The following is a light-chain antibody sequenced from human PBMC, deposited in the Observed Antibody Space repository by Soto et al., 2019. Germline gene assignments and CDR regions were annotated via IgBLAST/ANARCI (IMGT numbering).Light chain of an antibody. CDR2: GAS. J-gene: IGKJ1*01. CDR1: QSVGSN. V-gene: IGKV3-15*01. Sequence: IDFTPSPATLSVSPGERAALSCRASQSVGSNLAWYQQRPGQPPRLLIYGASTRATGVPARYSGSGSGTEFTLNISSLQSEDFAVYYCQQYNNWPPWTFSQGTKVDI. CDR3: QQYNNWPPWT.